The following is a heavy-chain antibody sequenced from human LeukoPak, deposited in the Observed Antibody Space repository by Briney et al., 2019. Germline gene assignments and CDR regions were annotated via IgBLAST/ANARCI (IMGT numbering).Heavy chain of an antibody. Sequence: EPGGSLRLSCVASGFTLSSYNMKWVRQAPGKRLEWVSSISWRSSDIEYADSVKGRFTISRDNSKNTLYLQMNSLRAEDTAVYYCAKDRGYVVVPAKDRNYYYYMDVWGKGTTVTVSS. CDR1: GFTLSSYN. CDR2: ISWRSSDI. CDR3: AKDRGYVVVPAKDRNYYYYMDV. D-gene: IGHD2-2*01. J-gene: IGHJ6*03. V-gene: IGHV3-21*01.